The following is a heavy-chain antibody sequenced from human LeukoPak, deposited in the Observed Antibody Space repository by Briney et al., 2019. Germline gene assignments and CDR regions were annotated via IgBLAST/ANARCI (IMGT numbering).Heavy chain of an antibody. CDR2: ISAYNGNT. CDR1: GYTFTSYG. V-gene: IGHV1-18*01. Sequence: ASVKVSCKASGYTFTSYGISWVRQAPGQGLEWMGWISAYNGNTNYAQKLQGRVTMTTDTSTSTAYMELRSLRSDDTAVYYCARSDYAAHYYYGMDVWGQGTTVTVSS. CDR3: ARSDYAAHYYYGMDV. D-gene: IGHD4-17*01. J-gene: IGHJ6*02.